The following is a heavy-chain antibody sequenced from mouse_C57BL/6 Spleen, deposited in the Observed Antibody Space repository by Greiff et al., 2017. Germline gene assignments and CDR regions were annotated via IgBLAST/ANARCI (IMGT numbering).Heavy chain of an antibody. J-gene: IGHJ1*03. CDR2: IHPNSGST. V-gene: IGHV1-64*01. CDR1: GYTFTSYW. CDR3: ARPGSSIYLYFDV. D-gene: IGHD1-1*01. Sequence: QVQLQQPGAELVKPGASVKLSCKASGYTFTSYWMHWVKQRPGQGLEWIGMIHPNSGSTNYNEKFKSKATLTVDKSSSTAYMQLSSLTSEDSAVYYCARPGSSIYLYFDVWGTGTTVTGSS.